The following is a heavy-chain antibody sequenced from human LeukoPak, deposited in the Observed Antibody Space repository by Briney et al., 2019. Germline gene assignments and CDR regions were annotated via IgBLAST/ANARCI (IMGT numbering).Heavy chain of an antibody. V-gene: IGHV3-23*01. J-gene: IGHJ4*02. Sequence: PGGSLRLSCTASGLTFSSYVMSWVRQAPGKGLEWVSTISGSGGSTFYAASVRGRFTISRDNSRSTMYLQMNSLRAEDTATYYCSPPRGDSSGYYYVYWGQGTLVTVSS. D-gene: IGHD3-22*01. CDR1: GLTFSSYV. CDR2: ISGSGGST. CDR3: SPPRGDSSGYYYVY.